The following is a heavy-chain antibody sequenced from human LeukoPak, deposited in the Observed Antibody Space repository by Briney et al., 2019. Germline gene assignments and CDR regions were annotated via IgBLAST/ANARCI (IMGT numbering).Heavy chain of an antibody. CDR3: ARDLRYDYVWGSSRQGFDY. Sequence: GGSLRLSCAASGFTFSSYWMSWVRQAPGKGLEWVANIKQDGSEKYYVDSVKGRFTISRDNAKNSLYLQMNSLRAEDTAVYYCARDLRYDYVWGSSRQGFDYWGQGTLVTVSS. D-gene: IGHD3-16*02. J-gene: IGHJ4*02. V-gene: IGHV3-7*01. CDR1: GFTFSSYW. CDR2: IKQDGSEK.